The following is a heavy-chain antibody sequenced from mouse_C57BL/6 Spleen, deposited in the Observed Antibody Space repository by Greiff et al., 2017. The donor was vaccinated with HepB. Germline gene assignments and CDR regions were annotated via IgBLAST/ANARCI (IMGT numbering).Heavy chain of an antibody. CDR1: GFTFSDYY. Sequence: DVMLVESGGGLVQPGGSLKLSCAASGFTFSDYYMYWVRQTPEKRLEWVAYISNGGGSTYYPDTVKGRFTISRDNAKNTLYLQMSRLKSEDTAMYYCARGWLPLFDYWGQGTTLTVSS. V-gene: IGHV5-12*01. CDR3: ARGWLPLFDY. CDR2: ISNGGGST. D-gene: IGHD2-3*01. J-gene: IGHJ2*01.